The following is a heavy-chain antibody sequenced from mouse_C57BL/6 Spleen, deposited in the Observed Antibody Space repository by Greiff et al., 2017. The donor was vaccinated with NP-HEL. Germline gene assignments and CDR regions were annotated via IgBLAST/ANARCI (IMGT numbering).Heavy chain of an antibody. CDR2: INPNNGGT. Sequence: EVKLQQSGPELVKPGASVKIPCKASGYTFTDYNMDWVKQSHGKSLEWIGDINPNNGGTIYNQKFKGKATLTVDKSSSTAYMELRSLTSEDTAVYYCARSITTVVPYAMDYWGQGTSVTVSS. D-gene: IGHD1-1*01. CDR1: GYTFTDYN. CDR3: ARSITTVVPYAMDY. V-gene: IGHV1-18*01. J-gene: IGHJ4*01.